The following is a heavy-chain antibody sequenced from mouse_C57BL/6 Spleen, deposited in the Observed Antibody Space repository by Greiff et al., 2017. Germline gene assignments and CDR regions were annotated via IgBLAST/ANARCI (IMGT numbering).Heavy chain of an antibody. CDR3: TRKGMDYYDSWFAY. D-gene: IGHD2-4*01. CDR2: IDPETGGT. Sequence: QVQLQQSGAELVRPGASVTLSCKASGYTFTDYEMHWVKQTPVHGLEWIGAIDPETGGTAYNQKFKGKAILTADKSSSTAYMELRSLTSEDSAVYYGTRKGMDYYDSWFAYWGQGTLVTVSA. CDR1: GYTFTDYE. J-gene: IGHJ3*01. V-gene: IGHV1-15*01.